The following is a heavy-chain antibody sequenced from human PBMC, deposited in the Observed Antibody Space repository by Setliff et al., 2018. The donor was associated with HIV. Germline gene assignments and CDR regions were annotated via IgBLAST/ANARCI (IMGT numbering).Heavy chain of an antibody. Sequence: SETLSLTCTVSGGSFSTYYWSWIRQPAGEGPEYIGRVHSTGTTIYNPSLKSRVTMSVDASKNQLSLKLRSVTAADTAVYYCARSIYGSGSYPLDYWGQGILVTVSS. J-gene: IGHJ4*02. CDR1: GGSFSTYY. V-gene: IGHV4-4*07. D-gene: IGHD3-10*01. CDR3: ARSIYGSGSYPLDY. CDR2: VHSTGTT.